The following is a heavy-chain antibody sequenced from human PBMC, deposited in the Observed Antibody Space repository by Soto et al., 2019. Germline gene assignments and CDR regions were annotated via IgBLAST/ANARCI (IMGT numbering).Heavy chain of an antibody. D-gene: IGHD6-6*01. J-gene: IGHJ6*03. V-gene: IGHV1-8*01. CDR3: ARTYSSSSSYFHYYIAV. CDR1: GYTFTSYD. Sequence: ASVKVSWKTSGYTFTSYDVNWVRQATGQGLEWMGWMNPNSGNTGYAQKFQGRVTMTRNTSIGTAYMELSSLRSEDTAVYYCARTYSSSSSYFHYYIAVSGQGTTVLVSS. CDR2: MNPNSGNT.